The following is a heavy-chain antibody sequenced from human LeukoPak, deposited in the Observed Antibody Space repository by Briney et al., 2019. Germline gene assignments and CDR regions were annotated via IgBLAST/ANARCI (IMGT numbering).Heavy chain of an antibody. J-gene: IGHJ4*02. CDR3: AREGGYDPFEY. D-gene: IGHD5-12*01. V-gene: IGHV3-48*03. CDR1: GFSFSSYE. CDR2: TSISGYTI. Sequence: PGGSLRLSCEGSGFSFSSYEMNWVRQAPGKGLEWVSYTSISGYTIHYADSVKGRFTISRDNAKNTLYLQMNSLRAEDTAVYYCAREGGYDPFEYWGQGTLVTVSS.